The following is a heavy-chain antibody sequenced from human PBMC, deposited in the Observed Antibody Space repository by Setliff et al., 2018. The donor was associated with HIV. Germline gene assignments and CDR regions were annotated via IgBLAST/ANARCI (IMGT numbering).Heavy chain of an antibody. CDR2: IYHSGTT. D-gene: IGHD5-12*01. V-gene: IGHV4-38-2*01. Sequence: SETLSLTCAVSGYSISSGHYWGWIRQPPGKGLEWIGSIYHSGTTYDNPSLKSRVTISVDTSKNQFSLKLSSVTAAETAVYYCARHGAYEAYYDYMDVWGKGTTVTVSS. J-gene: IGHJ6*03. CDR1: GYSISSGHY. CDR3: ARHGAYEAYYDYMDV.